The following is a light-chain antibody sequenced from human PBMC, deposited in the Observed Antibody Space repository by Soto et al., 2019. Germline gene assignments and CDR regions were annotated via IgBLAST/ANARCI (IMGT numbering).Light chain of an antibody. Sequence: EVVLTQSPVTLSVSPGERATLSCTASQSVNNNVAWYQQKPGQAPRLLIYDASNRATGIPARFSGSGSGTEFTLTISSLQSEDFALYYCHQYNSWPPGTFGQGTKVDI. CDR2: DAS. CDR1: QSVNNN. CDR3: HQYNSWPPGT. J-gene: IGKJ2*01. V-gene: IGKV3D-15*01.